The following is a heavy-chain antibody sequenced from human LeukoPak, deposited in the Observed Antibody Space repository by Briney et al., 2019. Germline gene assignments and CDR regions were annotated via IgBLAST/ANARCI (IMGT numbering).Heavy chain of an antibody. CDR1: SGSISSSGYY. V-gene: IGHV4-39*07. J-gene: IGHJ6*03. CDR2: IYHSGST. D-gene: IGHD3-3*01. Sequence: PSETLSLTCTVSSGSISSSGYYWGWIRQPPGKGLEWIGSIYHSGSTYYNPSLKSRVTISVDTSKNQFSLKLSSVTAADTAVYYCARNDFWSGSSYYYYYYMDVWGKGTTVTVSS. CDR3: ARNDFWSGSSYYYYYYMDV.